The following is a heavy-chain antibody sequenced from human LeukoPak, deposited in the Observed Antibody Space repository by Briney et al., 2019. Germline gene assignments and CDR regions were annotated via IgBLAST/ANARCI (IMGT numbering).Heavy chain of an antibody. CDR3: ARVGWGVGATRLFDY. D-gene: IGHD1-26*01. V-gene: IGHV1-18*01. J-gene: IGHJ4*02. Sequence: ASVKVSCKASGYTFTSYGISWVRQAPGQGLEWMGWIGAYNGNTNYAQKLQGRVTMTTDTSTSTAYMELRSLRSDDTAVYYCARVGWGVGATRLFDYWGQGTLVTVSS. CDR1: GYTFTSYG. CDR2: IGAYNGNT.